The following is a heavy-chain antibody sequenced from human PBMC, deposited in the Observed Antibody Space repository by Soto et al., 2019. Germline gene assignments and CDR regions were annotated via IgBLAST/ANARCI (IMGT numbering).Heavy chain of an antibody. J-gene: IGHJ4*02. D-gene: IGHD3-9*01. CDR2: ISGDGTTI. CDR3: AREYYGLLTGYYNDH. CDR1: GFPFSSYG. V-gene: IGHV3-74*01. Sequence: EVQLVESGGDSVQPGGSLRLSCAASGFPFSSYGMHWVRHTPGKGLEWVSRISGDGTTIYYADSVTGRFTVSRDNAKNTLSLQMSGLGAEDTAVYYCAREYYGLLTGYYNDHWGQGTLVSVSA.